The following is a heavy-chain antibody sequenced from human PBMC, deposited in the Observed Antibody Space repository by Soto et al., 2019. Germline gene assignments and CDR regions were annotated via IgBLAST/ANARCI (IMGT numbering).Heavy chain of an antibody. V-gene: IGHV1-69*13. J-gene: IGHJ6*02. Sequence: SVKVSCKASGGTFSSYAISWVRQAPGQGLEWMGGIIPIFGAANYAQKFQGRVTITADESTSTAYMELSSLRSEDTAVYYCAIVEMATIAPEIDYYYYGMDVWGQGTTVTASS. CDR3: AIVEMATIAPEIDYYYYGMDV. D-gene: IGHD6-25*01. CDR1: GGTFSSYA. CDR2: IIPIFGAA.